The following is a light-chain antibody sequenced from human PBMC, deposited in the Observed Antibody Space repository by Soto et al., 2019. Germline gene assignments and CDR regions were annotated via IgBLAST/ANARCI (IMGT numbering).Light chain of an antibody. CDR3: QQYNTYSRT. V-gene: IGKV1-8*01. CDR1: QGISSY. Sequence: AIRMTQSPSSLSASTGDRVTITCRASQGISSYLAWYQQKPGKAPKLLIYAASTLQSGVPSRFSGSGSGTDFTLTISCLQSEDFATYYCQQYNTYSRTFGQGTKV. J-gene: IGKJ1*01. CDR2: AAS.